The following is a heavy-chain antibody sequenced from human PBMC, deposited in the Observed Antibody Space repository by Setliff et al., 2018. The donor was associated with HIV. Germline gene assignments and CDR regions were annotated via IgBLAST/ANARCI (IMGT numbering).Heavy chain of an antibody. V-gene: IGHV4-31*03. CDR3: ARVPPLKAFGGVISLYYFDY. CDR2: IYYSGST. D-gene: IGHD3-16*02. CDR1: GGSISSGSYY. Sequence: SETLSLTCTVSGGSISSGSYYWSWIRQPAGKGLEWIGYIYYSGSTYYNPSLKRRVTISVDTSKNQFSLKLSSVTAADTAVYYCARVPPLKAFGGVISLYYFDYWGQGTLVTVSS. J-gene: IGHJ4*02.